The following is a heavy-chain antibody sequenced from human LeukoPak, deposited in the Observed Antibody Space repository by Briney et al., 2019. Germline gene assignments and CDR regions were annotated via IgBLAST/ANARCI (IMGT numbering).Heavy chain of an antibody. J-gene: IGHJ5*02. D-gene: IGHD3-10*01. Sequence: SETLSLTCTVSGGSISSSSYYWGWIRQPPGKGLEWIGSIYYSGSTYYNPSLKSRVTISVDTSKNQFSLKLSSVTAADTAVYYCARVGITMVRDPPPWGQGTLVTVSS. CDR3: ARVGITMVRDPPP. V-gene: IGHV4-39*01. CDR2: IYYSGST. CDR1: GGSISSSSYY.